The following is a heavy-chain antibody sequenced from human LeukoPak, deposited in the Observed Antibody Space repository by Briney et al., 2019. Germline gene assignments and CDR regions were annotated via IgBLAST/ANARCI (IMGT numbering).Heavy chain of an antibody. Sequence: SSETLSFTCTVSGGSVSSGGYYWRWIRQPPGKGLEFIGYIHYSGSTNYNPSLKSRVTISVDTSKNQFSLKLSSVTAADTAVYYCARGSTLYYDILTGYYTPGPFDIWGQGTMFTVSS. CDR3: ARGSTLYYDILTGYYTPGPFDI. D-gene: IGHD3-9*01. J-gene: IGHJ3*02. CDR1: GGSVSSGGYY. V-gene: IGHV4-61*08. CDR2: IHYSGST.